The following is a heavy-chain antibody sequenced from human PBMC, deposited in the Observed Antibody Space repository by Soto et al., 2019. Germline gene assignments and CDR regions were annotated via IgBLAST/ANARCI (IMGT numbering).Heavy chain of an antibody. CDR1: GFTFSSYS. D-gene: IGHD4-17*01. CDR3: ARDGYGDYGNY. Sequence: GESLKISCAASGFTFSSYSMNWVRQAPGKGLEWVSSISSSSSYIYYADSVKGRFTISRDNAKNSLYLQMNSLRAEDTAVYYCARDGYGDYGNYWGQGTLVTVSS. V-gene: IGHV3-21*01. CDR2: ISSSSSYI. J-gene: IGHJ4*02.